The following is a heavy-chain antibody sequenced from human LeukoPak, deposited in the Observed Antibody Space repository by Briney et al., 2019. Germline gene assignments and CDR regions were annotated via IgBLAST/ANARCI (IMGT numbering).Heavy chain of an antibody. V-gene: IGHV3-23*01. CDR1: GFTFRNFA. D-gene: IGHD3-22*01. Sequence: GGSLRLSCAASGFTFRNFAMGWVRQSPGKGLEWVSVIIAGDGDNPYYADSVKGRFSISRDNSNYTLHLQMNSLRVEDTAVFYCAKFKGHYYYDSSGFCDNWGQGTLVTVSS. CDR3: AKFKGHYYYDSSGFCDN. CDR2: IIAGDGDNP. J-gene: IGHJ4*02.